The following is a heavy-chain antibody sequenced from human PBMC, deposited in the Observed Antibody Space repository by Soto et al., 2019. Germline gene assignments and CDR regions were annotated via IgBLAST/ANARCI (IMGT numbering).Heavy chain of an antibody. Sequence: PGGSLRLSCAASGFTFSSYDMHWVRHATGKGLEWVSAIGTAGDTYYPGSVKGRFTISRDNAKSSLYLQMNSLRAGDTAVYYGPTHNPGYSSSWYYAYWGQGPLVTVSS. D-gene: IGHD6-13*01. CDR2: IGTAGDT. V-gene: IGHV3-13*01. CDR3: PTHNPGYSSSWYYAY. J-gene: IGHJ4*02. CDR1: GFTFSSYD.